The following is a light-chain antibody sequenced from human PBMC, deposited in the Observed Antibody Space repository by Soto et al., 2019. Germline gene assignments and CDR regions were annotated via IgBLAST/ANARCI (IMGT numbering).Light chain of an antibody. CDR2: GAS. CDR1: QSVGNN. Sequence: EIVMTQSPATVSVSPGERATLYCRASQSVGNNLAWYQQKPGQAPSLFIFGASVRATGVPDRFSGSGSGTEFTLSISNLQSEDFAVYYCQQYGSSQTFGQGTKV. J-gene: IGKJ1*01. CDR3: QQYGSSQT. V-gene: IGKV3-15*01.